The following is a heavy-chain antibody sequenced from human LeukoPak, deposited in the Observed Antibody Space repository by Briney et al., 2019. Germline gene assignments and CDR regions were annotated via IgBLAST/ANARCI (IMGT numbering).Heavy chain of an antibody. D-gene: IGHD3-10*01. CDR1: GYTFTGYY. CDR3: ARDVYYGSGSYYWDY. Sequence: GASVKVSCKASGYTFTGYYMHWVRQAPGHGLEWMGWINPNSGGTNYAQKFQGWVTMTRDTSISTAYMELSRLRSDDTAVYYCARDVYYGSGSYYWDYWGQGTLVTVSS. V-gene: IGHV1-2*04. CDR2: INPNSGGT. J-gene: IGHJ4*02.